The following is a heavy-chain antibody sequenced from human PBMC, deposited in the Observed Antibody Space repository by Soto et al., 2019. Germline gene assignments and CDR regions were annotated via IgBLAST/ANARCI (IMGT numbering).Heavy chain of an antibody. D-gene: IGHD3-22*01. CDR3: AREGGYDSSGYFYALGAFDI. V-gene: IGHV3-30-3*01. Sequence: GGSLRLSCAASGFTFSSYAMHWVRQAPGKGLEWVAVISYDGSNKYYADSVKGRFTISRDNSKNTLYLQMNSLRAEDTAVYYCAREGGYDSSGYFYALGAFDIWGQGTMVTVSS. J-gene: IGHJ3*02. CDR1: GFTFSSYA. CDR2: ISYDGSNK.